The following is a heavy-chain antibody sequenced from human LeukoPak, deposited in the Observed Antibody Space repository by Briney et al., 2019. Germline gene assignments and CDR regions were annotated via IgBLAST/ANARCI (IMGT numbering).Heavy chain of an antibody. D-gene: IGHD1-20*01. V-gene: IGHV4-59*01. CDR1: GGSISSYY. Sequence: SETLSLTCTVSGGSISSYYWSWIRQPPGKGLEWIGYIYYSGSTNYNPSLKSRVTISVDTSKNQFSLKLSSVTAADTAVYYCARDDITGTTGGAFDIWGQGTMVTVSS. CDR3: ARDDITGTTGGAFDI. CDR2: IYYSGST. J-gene: IGHJ3*02.